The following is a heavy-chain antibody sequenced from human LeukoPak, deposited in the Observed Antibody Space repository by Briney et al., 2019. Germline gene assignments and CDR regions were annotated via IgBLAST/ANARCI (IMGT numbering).Heavy chain of an antibody. V-gene: IGHV1-2*02. CDR3: ARVSVQYYYGSGSYYNVYSDY. D-gene: IGHD3-10*01. J-gene: IGHJ4*02. CDR1: GYTFTGYY. CDR2: INPNSGGT. Sequence: ASVKVSCKASGYTFTGYYMHWVRQAPGQGLEWMGWINPNSGGTNYAQKFQGRVTMTRDTSISTAYMELSRLRSDDTAVYYCARVSVQYYYGSGSYYNVYSDYWGQGTLVTVSS.